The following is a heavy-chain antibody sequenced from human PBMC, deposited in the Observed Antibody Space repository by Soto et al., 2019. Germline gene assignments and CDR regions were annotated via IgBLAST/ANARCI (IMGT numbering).Heavy chain of an antibody. J-gene: IGHJ4*02. CDR3: AQIKELQGNWNCLAY. V-gene: IGHV1-69*13. Sequence: SVKVSCKASGGTFSSYAISWVRQAPGQGLEWMGGIIPTFGTANYAQKFQGRVTITADESTSTAYMELSSLRSEDTAVYYCAQIKELQGNWNCLAYWGQGTLVTV. CDR2: IIPTFGTA. CDR1: GGTFSSYA. D-gene: IGHD1-7*01.